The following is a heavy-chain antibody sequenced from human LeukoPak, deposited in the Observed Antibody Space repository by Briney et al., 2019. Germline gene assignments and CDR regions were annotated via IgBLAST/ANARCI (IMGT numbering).Heavy chain of an antibody. D-gene: IGHD6-13*01. Sequence: PSETLSLTCTVSGGSISSGSYYWSWIRQPAGKGLEWIGRIYTSGSTNYNPSLKSRVTMSVDTSKNQFSLKLSSVTAADTAVYYCARCRIAGDAFDIWGQGTTVTVSS. CDR1: GGSISSGSYY. J-gene: IGHJ3*02. CDR3: ARCRIAGDAFDI. V-gene: IGHV4-61*02. CDR2: IYTSGST.